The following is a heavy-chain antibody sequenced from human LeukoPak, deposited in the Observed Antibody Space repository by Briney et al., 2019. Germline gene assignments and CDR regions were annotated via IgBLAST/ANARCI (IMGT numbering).Heavy chain of an antibody. D-gene: IGHD2/OR15-2a*01. J-gene: IGHJ4*02. CDR1: GGSISFSSDY. CDR2: IYYSGTT. V-gene: IGHV4-39*01. Sequence: SETPSLTCTVSGGSISFSSDYWGWIRQPPGKGLEWIGDIYYSGTTNYNPSLKSRVTMSVDTSKNQFSLKLNSATAADTAVYSCARRLSTRSYYLDDWGQGTLVTVSP. CDR3: ARRLSTRSYYLDD.